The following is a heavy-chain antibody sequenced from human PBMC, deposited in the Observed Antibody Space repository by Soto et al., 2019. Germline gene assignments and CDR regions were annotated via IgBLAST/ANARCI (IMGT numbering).Heavy chain of an antibody. Sequence: EVQLVESGGGLVQPGRSLRLSCAASGFTFDEYAMHWVRQAPRKGLEWVLGISWNSGSIGYADSVKGRLTISRDNAKNYLYLIMNSVRGEDTALYYCAKGSVVIAARRWAFDYWGQGTLVTVSS. J-gene: IGHJ4*02. D-gene: IGHD6-6*01. CDR3: AKGSVVIAARRWAFDY. CDR2: ISWNSGSI. CDR1: GFTFDEYA. V-gene: IGHV3-9*01.